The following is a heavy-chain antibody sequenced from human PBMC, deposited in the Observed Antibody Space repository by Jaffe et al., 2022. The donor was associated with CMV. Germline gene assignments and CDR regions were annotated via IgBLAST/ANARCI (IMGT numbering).Heavy chain of an antibody. CDR2: IWYDGSNK. CDR3: ARDSAMIDLTFNY. J-gene: IGHJ4*02. Sequence: QVQLVESGGGVVQPGRSLRLSCAASGFTFSSYGMHWVRQAPGKGLEWVAVIWYDGSNKYYADSVKGRFTISRDNSKNTLYLQMNSLRAEDTAVYYCARDSAMIDLTFNYWGQGTLVTVSS. D-gene: IGHD3-22*01. CDR1: GFTFSSYG. V-gene: IGHV3-33*08.